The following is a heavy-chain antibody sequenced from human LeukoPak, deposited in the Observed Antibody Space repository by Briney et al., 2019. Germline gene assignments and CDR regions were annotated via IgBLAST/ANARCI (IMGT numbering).Heavy chain of an antibody. CDR1: GFSFGSYA. Sequence: GGSLRLSCAASGFSFGSYALHWVCQAPGKGLEWVAIISSDGGQTSYSDSVRGRFTISRDNSKSTIYLQVTSLRTEDTAVYYCARDTGRTTGAPYTLKYWGQGTLVTVSS. J-gene: IGHJ4*02. CDR3: ARDTGRTTGAPYTLKY. D-gene: IGHD1-1*01. CDR2: ISSDGGQT. V-gene: IGHV3-30*01.